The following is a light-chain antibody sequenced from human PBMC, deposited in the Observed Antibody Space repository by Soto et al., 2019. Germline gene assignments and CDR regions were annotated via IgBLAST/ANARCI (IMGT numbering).Light chain of an antibody. J-gene: IGLJ1*01. CDR1: SSDVGSYTL. Sequence: QSVLTQPASVSGSPGQSITISCTGTSSDVGSYTLVSWYQQHPGKAPKFIIFEVSQRPSGVSNRFSGSKSGNTASLTISGLPAEDEADYYCCSYAGSLTYVFGSGTKVTVL. CDR2: EVS. V-gene: IGLV2-23*02. CDR3: CSYAGSLTYV.